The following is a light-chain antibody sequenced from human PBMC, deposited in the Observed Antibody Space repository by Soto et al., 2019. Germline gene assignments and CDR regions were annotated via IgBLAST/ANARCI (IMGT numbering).Light chain of an antibody. Sequence: NFMLTQPHSVSESPGKTATISCTRSSGSIAASHVQWHQQSPGSAPTTIIYEDKQRPSGVPDRFSGSIDSSSNSASLTISALKTEDEADYYCQSFENNNHVFGGGTKLTVL. CDR2: EDK. J-gene: IGLJ2*01. CDR1: SGSIAASH. V-gene: IGLV6-57*04. CDR3: QSFENNNHV.